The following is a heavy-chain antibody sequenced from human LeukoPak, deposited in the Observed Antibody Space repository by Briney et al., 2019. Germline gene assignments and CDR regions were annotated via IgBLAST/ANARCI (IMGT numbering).Heavy chain of an antibody. CDR1: GYTFTSYG. CDR3: ARDQTPHKDYYDSSGYYWHY. CDR2: ISAYNGNT. J-gene: IGHJ4*02. V-gene: IGHV1-18*01. Sequence: GASVKVSCKASGYTFTSYGISWVRQAPGQGLEWMGWISAYNGNTNYAQKLQGRVTMTTDTSTSTAYMELRSLRSEDTAVYYCARDQTPHKDYYDSSGYYWHYWGQGTLVTVSS. D-gene: IGHD3-22*01.